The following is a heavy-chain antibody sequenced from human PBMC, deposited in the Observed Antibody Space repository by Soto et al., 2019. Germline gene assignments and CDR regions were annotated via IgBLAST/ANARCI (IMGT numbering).Heavy chain of an antibody. CDR2: ISSSSSYI. V-gene: IGHV3-21*01. CDR3: ARDYPTYYYDSSGYPRSGFDY. J-gene: IGHJ4*02. CDR1: GFTFSSYS. D-gene: IGHD3-22*01. Sequence: GGSLRLSCAASGFTFSSYSMNWVRQAPGKGLEWVSSISSSSSYIYYADSVKGRFTISRDNAKNSLYLQMNSLRAEDTAVYYCARDYPTYYYDSSGYPRSGFDYWGQGTLVTVSS.